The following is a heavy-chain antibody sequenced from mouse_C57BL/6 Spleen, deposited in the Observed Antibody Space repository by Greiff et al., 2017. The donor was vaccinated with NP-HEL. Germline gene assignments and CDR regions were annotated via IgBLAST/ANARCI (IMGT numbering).Heavy chain of an antibody. CDR3: ARKGYYGSSYGFDY. Sequence: VQLQQSGAELARPGASVKLSCKASGYTFTSYGISWVKQRTGQGLEWIGEIYPRSGNTYYNEKFKGKATLTAAKSSSTASMELRSLTSEDSAVYFCARKGYYGSSYGFDYWGQGTTLTVSS. CDR1: GYTFTSYG. D-gene: IGHD1-1*01. CDR2: IYPRSGNT. J-gene: IGHJ2*01. V-gene: IGHV1-81*01.